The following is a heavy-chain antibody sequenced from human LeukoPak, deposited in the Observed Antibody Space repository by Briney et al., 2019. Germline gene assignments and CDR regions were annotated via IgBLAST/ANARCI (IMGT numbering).Heavy chain of an antibody. CDR2: IWPSDSDT. J-gene: IGHJ4*02. Sequence: GESLKISCKGSGYIFTNYWIGWVRQMPGKGLEWMGIIWPSDSDTRYSPSFQGQVTISADKSISTAYLQWSSLKASDTAIYFCARRISGYYIDYWGQGTLVSVSS. CDR1: GYIFTNYW. CDR3: ARRISGYYIDY. D-gene: IGHD1-26*01. V-gene: IGHV5-51*01.